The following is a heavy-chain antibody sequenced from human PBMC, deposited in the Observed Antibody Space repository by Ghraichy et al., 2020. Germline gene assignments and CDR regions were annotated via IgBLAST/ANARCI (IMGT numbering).Heavy chain of an antibody. CDR2: IKQDGSEQ. CDR1: GFTFSGYW. Sequence: GGSLRLSCAASGFTFSGYWMSWVRQAPGKGLEWVANIKQDGSEQYYVDSVKGRFTISRDNAKNSLFLQMNSLRAEDTAVYYCASDLSHYNILTGYYRGNWFDHWGQGTLVTVSS. J-gene: IGHJ5*02. V-gene: IGHV3-7*03. CDR3: ASDLSHYNILTGYYRGNWFDH. D-gene: IGHD3-9*01.